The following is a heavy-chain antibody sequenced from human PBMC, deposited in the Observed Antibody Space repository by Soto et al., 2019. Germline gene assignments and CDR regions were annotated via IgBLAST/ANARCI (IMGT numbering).Heavy chain of an antibody. J-gene: IGHJ4*02. CDR3: AKVRLLWFGEGNDY. Sequence: GGSLRLSCAASGFTFSSYAMSWVRQAPGKGLEWVSAISGSGGSTYYADSVKGRFTISRDNSKNTLYLQMNSLRAEDTAVYYCAKVRLLWFGEGNDYWGQGTLVTVSS. CDR1: GFTFSSYA. D-gene: IGHD3-10*01. V-gene: IGHV3-23*01. CDR2: ISGSGGST.